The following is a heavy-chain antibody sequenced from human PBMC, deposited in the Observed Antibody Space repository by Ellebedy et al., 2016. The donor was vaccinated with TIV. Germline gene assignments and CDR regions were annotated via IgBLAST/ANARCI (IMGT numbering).Heavy chain of an antibody. CDR2: IDYSGST. D-gene: IGHD3-16*01. J-gene: IGHJ4*02. CDR3: SLGFLGSPYDY. CDR1: GGSISSYY. V-gene: IGHV4-59*12. Sequence: MPSETLSLTCTVSGGSISSYYWSWIPHPPGKGLEWIGYIDYSGSTNYNPSLKSRVTISVDTSKNQFSMKLSPVTAADTAVYYCSLGFLGSPYDYWGQGTLVTVSS.